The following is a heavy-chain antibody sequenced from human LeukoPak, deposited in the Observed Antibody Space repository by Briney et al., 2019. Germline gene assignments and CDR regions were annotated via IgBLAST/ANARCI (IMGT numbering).Heavy chain of an antibody. D-gene: IGHD4-23*01. V-gene: IGHV4-39*01. CDR2: IYYSGST. Sequence: SETLSLTCTVSGGSISSSSYYWGWIRQPPGKGLEWIGSIYYSGSTYCNPSLKSRVTISVDTSKNQFSLKLSSVTAADTAVYYCARTTVVTEAFDIWGQGTMVTVSS. CDR1: GGSISSSSYY. J-gene: IGHJ3*02. CDR3: ARTTVVTEAFDI.